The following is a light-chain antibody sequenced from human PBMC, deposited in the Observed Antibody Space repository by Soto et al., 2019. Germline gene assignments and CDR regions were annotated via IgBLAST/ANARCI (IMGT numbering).Light chain of an antibody. Sequence: SYELTQPPSVSVAPGQTARITCGGNNIGGKSVHWYQQKPGQAPVLVVYDDSDRPSGIPDRFSGANSGDTATLTIRRVEAGDEADYYCHVWDSSSDHYVFGTGTKLTFL. V-gene: IGLV3-21*02. CDR2: DDS. J-gene: IGLJ1*01. CDR3: HVWDSSSDHYV. CDR1: NIGGKS.